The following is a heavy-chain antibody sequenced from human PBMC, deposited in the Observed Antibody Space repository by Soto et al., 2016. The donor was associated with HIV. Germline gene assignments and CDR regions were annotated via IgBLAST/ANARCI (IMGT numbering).Heavy chain of an antibody. CDR1: GGSFSGYY. V-gene: IGHV4-34*01. CDR3: ARGANYYDSSGYLDY. D-gene: IGHD3-22*01. CDR2: VNHSGST. J-gene: IGHJ4*02. Sequence: QVQLQQWGAGLLKPSETLSLTCAVYGGSFSGYYWSWIRQSPGKGLEWIGDVNHSGSTNYNPSLKSRVTISVDTSKNQFSLKLTSVTAADTTVYYCARGANYYDSSGYLDYWGQGTMVTVSS.